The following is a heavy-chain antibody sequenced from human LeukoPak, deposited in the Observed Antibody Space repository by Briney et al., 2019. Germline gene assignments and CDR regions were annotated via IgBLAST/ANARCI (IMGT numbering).Heavy chain of an antibody. V-gene: IGHV1-18*04. CDR3: ARDADGSYYSFDY. J-gene: IGHJ4*02. CDR1: GYTFTGYY. CDR2: ISAYNGNT. Sequence: ASVKVSCKASGYTFTGYYMHWVRLAPGQGLEWMGWISAYNGNTNYAQKLQGRVTMTTDTSTSTAYMELRSLRSDDTAVYYCARDADGSYYSFDYWGQGTLVTVSS. D-gene: IGHD1-26*01.